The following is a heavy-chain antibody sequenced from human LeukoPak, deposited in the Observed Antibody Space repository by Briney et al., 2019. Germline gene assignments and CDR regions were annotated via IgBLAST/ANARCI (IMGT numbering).Heavy chain of an antibody. J-gene: IGHJ6*02. Sequence: GGSLRLSCAASGFTFDDYAMHWLRQAPGKGLEWVSGISWNSGSIGYADSVKGRFTISEDNAQNSLYLQMNSLRAENTALYYCAKDGYFGSGTSYGMELWGQGTTVTVSS. CDR2: ISWNSGSI. CDR1: GFTFDDYA. V-gene: IGHV3-9*01. D-gene: IGHD3-10*01. CDR3: AKDGYFGSGTSYGMEL.